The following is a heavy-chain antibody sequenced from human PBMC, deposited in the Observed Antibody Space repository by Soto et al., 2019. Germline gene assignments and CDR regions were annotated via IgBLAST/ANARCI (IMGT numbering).Heavy chain of an antibody. J-gene: IGHJ3*01. D-gene: IGHD2-8*01. V-gene: IGHV3-23*01. CDR2: ISGGGDGT. CDR1: GFTFYNYA. Sequence: EVHLLESGGGLVRPGGSLRLSCAASGFTFYNYAMNWVRQAPGKGLEWVSTISGGGDGTYYADSVKGRFTISRDNSRNTAYLQMNSLRAEDTAVYYCAKKGLGSLATYCTTGDCHYAFDVWGQGTLVTVSS. CDR3: AKKGLGSLATYCTTGDCHYAFDV.